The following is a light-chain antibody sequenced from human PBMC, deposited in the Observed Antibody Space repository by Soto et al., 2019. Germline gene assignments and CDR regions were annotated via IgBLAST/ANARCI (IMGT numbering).Light chain of an antibody. Sequence: QSVLTQPPSASGSPGQSVTISCTGTSIDVGAYDHVSWYQQHPGKVPKVILYEVGKRPSGVPDRFSGSKSGNTASLTVSGLQADDEADYYCSSFAGSNPVLFGGGTKLTVL. CDR2: EVG. CDR1: SIDVGAYDH. CDR3: SSFAGSNPVL. J-gene: IGLJ2*01. V-gene: IGLV2-8*01.